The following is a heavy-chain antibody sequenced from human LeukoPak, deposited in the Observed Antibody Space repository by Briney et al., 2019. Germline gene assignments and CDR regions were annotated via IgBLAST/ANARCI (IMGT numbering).Heavy chain of an antibody. CDR3: ARLEVTGFDP. CDR2: IKEDGSEK. CDR1: GFIFSSYW. Sequence: PGGSLRLSCAVSGFIFSSYWMTWVRQAPGKGLEWVANIKEDGSEKYYVDSVKGRFTISRDNAKSSLYLQMNSLRAEDTAVYYCARLEVTGFDPWGQGTLVTVSS. V-gene: IGHV3-7*03. J-gene: IGHJ5*02. D-gene: IGHD4-11*01.